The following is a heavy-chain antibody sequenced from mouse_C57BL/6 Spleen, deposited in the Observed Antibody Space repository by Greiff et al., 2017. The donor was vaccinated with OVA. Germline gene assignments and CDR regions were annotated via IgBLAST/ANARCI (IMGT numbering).Heavy chain of an antibody. D-gene: IGHD2-5*01. CDR2: LYPGDGDT. CDR1: GYAFSSYW. J-gene: IGHJ2*01. CDR3: ARIDYYSNTLDY. V-gene: IGHV1-80*01. Sequence: QVQLQQSGAELVKPGASVKISCKASGYAFSSYWMNWVKQRPGQGLEWIGQLYPGDGDTNYNGKFKGKATLTADKSSSTAYMRLSSLTAEDSAVYFCARIDYYSNTLDYWGQVTTLTVAS.